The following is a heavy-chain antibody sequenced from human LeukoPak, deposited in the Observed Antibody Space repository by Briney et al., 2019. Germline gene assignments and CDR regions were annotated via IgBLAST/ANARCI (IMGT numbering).Heavy chain of an antibody. CDR2: IYTTGST. J-gene: IGHJ6*02. Sequence: SETLSLTCTVSGGSISSYYWTWIRQPAGKGLEWIGRIYTTGSTNYNPSLNSRVTMSVDTSKNQFSLKLSSVTAADTAVYYCAGAAAGRYYYYGMDVWGQGTTVTVSS. D-gene: IGHD6-13*01. V-gene: IGHV4-4*07. CDR1: GGSISSYY. CDR3: AGAAAGRYYYYGMDV.